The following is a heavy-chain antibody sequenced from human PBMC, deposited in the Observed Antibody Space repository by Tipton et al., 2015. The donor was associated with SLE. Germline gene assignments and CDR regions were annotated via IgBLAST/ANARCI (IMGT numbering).Heavy chain of an antibody. Sequence: LRLSCAVYGGSFSGYYWSWIRRPPGKGLEWIGEINHSGNTNYNPSLKSRVTISVDRSKNQFSLKLRSVTAADTAVYYCAGTRYYYDNSPYPYWGQGTLVTVSS. CDR3: AGTRYYYDNSPYPY. V-gene: IGHV4-34*01. J-gene: IGHJ4*02. CDR1: GGSFSGYY. D-gene: IGHD3-22*01. CDR2: INHSGNT.